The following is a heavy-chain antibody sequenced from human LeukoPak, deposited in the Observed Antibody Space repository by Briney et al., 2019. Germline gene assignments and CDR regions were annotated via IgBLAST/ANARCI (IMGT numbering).Heavy chain of an antibody. V-gene: IGHV4-59*08. CDR3: AAADSSGCDY. CDR1: GGSISIYY. CDR2: IYYSGST. D-gene: IGHD3-22*01. J-gene: IGHJ4*02. Sequence: PSETLSLTCTASGGSISIYYWSWIRQPPGKGLEWIGYIYYSGSTNYNPSLKSRVTISVDTSKNQFSLKLSSVTAADTAVYYCAAADSSGCDYWGQGTLVTVSS.